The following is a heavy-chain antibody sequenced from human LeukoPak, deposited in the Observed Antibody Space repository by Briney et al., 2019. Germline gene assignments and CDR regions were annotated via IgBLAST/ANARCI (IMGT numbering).Heavy chain of an antibody. CDR1: GGSISSSSYY. Sequence: SETLSLTCTVSGGSISSSSYYWGWIRQPPGKGLEWIGSIYYSGSTYYNPSLKSRVTISVDTSKKQFSLKLSSVTAADTAVYYCARGTQQLGKYYYYYYYMDVWGKGTTVTVSS. D-gene: IGHD6-13*01. V-gene: IGHV4-39*07. CDR3: ARGTQQLGKYYYYYYYMDV. CDR2: IYYSGST. J-gene: IGHJ6*03.